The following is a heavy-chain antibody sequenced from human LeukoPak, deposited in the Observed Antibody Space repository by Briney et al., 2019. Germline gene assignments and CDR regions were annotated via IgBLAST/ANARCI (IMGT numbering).Heavy chain of an antibody. J-gene: IGHJ4*02. V-gene: IGHV1-46*01. D-gene: IGHD6-19*01. Sequence: ASVKVSCKASGYTFTGYYMHWVRQAPGQGLEWMGIINPSGGSTSYAQKFQGRVTMTRDMSTSTVYMELSSLRSEDTAVYYCARDVAPLSSGSPTPDYWGQGTLVTVSS. CDR2: INPSGGST. CDR3: ARDVAPLSSGSPTPDY. CDR1: GYTFTGYY.